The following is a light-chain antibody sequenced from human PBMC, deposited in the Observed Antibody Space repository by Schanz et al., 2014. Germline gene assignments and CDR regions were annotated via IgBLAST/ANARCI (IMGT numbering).Light chain of an antibody. CDR1: RSDIGGYNY. CDR2: DVS. V-gene: IGLV2-14*03. CDR3: SSYTSTSTQV. Sequence: QSALTQPASVSGSPGQSITISCTGTRSDIGGYNYVSWYQQHPGEAPKLMIFDVSLRPSGISNRFSGSKSDNTASLTISGLQADDEADYYCSSYTSTSTQVFGTGTKLTV. J-gene: IGLJ1*01.